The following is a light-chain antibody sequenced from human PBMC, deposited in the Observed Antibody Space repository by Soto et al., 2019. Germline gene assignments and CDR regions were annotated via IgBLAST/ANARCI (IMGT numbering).Light chain of an antibody. CDR3: QQYGSSRWT. V-gene: IGKV3-20*01. Sequence: IVLTQSPGTLSLSTGERATLSCRSSESVYESQLAWYQQKAGQAPRLLIYAISSRAAGIPDRFSGSGSGTDFTLTITRVEPEDFAMYFCQQYGSSRWTFDQGTKV. J-gene: IGKJ1*01. CDR2: AIS. CDR1: ESVYESQ.